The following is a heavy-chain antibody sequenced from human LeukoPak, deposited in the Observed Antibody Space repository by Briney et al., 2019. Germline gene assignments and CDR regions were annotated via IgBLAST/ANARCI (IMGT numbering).Heavy chain of an antibody. CDR1: GFTFSTYN. J-gene: IGHJ3*01. CDR2: ISSSSRTI. Sequence: GGSLRLSCATSGFTFSTYNMNGVRQAPGKGLEWVSYISSSSRTIYYADSVKGRFTISRDNAKNSLYLQMNSLRDEDTAVCYCARDPGYSYGFAFDFWGQGTMVTVSS. V-gene: IGHV3-48*02. CDR3: ARDPGYSYGFAFDF. D-gene: IGHD5-18*01.